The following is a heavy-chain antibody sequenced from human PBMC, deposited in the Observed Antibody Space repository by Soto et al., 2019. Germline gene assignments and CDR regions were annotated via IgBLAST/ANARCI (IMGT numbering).Heavy chain of an antibody. D-gene: IGHD3-9*01. CDR2: ISYDGSKR. Sequence: PGGSLRLSCVGSGFTFGNYAMYWVRQTPGKGLEWVAFISYDGSKRYHADSVKGQFTISRDNPTKTVYLQMDSLRPEDTAVYYCAKGGGAPGYPIDYWGQGTLVTVSS. CDR3: AKGGGAPGYPIDY. CDR1: GFTFGNYA. V-gene: IGHV3-30*18. J-gene: IGHJ4*02.